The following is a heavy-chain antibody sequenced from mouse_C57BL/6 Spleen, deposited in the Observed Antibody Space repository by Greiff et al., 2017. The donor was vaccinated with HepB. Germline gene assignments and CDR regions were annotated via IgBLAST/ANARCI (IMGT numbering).Heavy chain of an antibody. V-gene: IGHV1-82*01. CDR1: GYAFSSSW. J-gene: IGHJ2*01. Sequence: VKLMESGPELVKPGASVKISCKASGYAFSSSWMNWVKQRPGKGLEWIGRIYPGDGDTNYNGKFKGKATLTADKSSGTAYMQLSSLTSEDSAVYFCALITTVVATGDYWGQGTTLTVSS. CDR3: ALITTVVATGDY. CDR2: IYPGDGDT. D-gene: IGHD1-1*01.